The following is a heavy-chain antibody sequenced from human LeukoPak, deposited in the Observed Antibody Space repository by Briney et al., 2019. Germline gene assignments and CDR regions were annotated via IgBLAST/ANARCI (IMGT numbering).Heavy chain of an antibody. V-gene: IGHV1-18*01. Sequence: ASVKVSCKASGYTFTSYGISWVRQAPGQGLEWMGWISAYNGNKNYAQKLQGSVNMTTDTSTSTAYMELRSLRSDDAAVYYCARDLDYGGNSGDAFDIWSQGTMVTVSS. CDR2: ISAYNGNK. J-gene: IGHJ3*02. CDR3: ARDLDYGGNSGDAFDI. CDR1: GYTFTSYG. D-gene: IGHD4-23*01.